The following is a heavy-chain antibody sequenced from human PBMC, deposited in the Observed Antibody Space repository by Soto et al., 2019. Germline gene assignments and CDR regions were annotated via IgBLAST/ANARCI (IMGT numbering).Heavy chain of an antibody. Sequence: QVQLQESGPGLVKPSETLSLTCTVSGGSISSYYWSWIRQPPGKGLEWIGYIYYSGSTNYNPSLKSRVTISVDTSKNQFSLKLSSVTAADTAVYYCRGEPDGYCSGGSCYGLGYFDSWGQGTLVTVSS. CDR2: IYYSGST. D-gene: IGHD2-15*01. J-gene: IGHJ4*02. V-gene: IGHV4-59*08. CDR3: RGEPDGYCSGGSCYGLGYFDS. CDR1: GGSISSYY.